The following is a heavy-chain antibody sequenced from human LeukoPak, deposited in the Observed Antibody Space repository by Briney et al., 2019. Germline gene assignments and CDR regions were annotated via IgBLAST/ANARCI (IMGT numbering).Heavy chain of an antibody. CDR2: LRSKTNSYAT. CDR1: GFTFTGSA. V-gene: IGHV3-73*01. D-gene: IGHD3-22*01. CDR3: AKDFDSYYDSTGYGASFSY. Sequence: PGGSLRLSCAASGFTFTGSAMHWVRQASGQGLEWVGRLRSKTNSYATAYAASVKGRFTISRDNSKNTLYLQMNNLRAEDTALYYCAKDFDSYYDSTGYGASFSYWGQGTLVTVSS. J-gene: IGHJ4*02.